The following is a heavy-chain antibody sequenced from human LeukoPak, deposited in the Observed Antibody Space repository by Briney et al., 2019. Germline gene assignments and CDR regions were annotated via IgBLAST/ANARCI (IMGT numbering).Heavy chain of an antibody. CDR3: ARHRNQGWFDP. CDR2: INHSGST. CDR1: GGSFSGYY. D-gene: IGHD1-14*01. V-gene: IGHV4-34*01. Sequence: PSETLSLTCAVYGGSFSGYYWSWIRQPPGKGLEWIGEINHSGSTNYNPSLKSRVTISVDTSKNQFSLKLSSVTAADTAVYYCARHRNQGWFDPWGQGTLVTVSS. J-gene: IGHJ5*02.